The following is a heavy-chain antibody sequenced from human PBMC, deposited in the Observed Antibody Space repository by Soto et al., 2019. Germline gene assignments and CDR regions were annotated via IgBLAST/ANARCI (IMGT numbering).Heavy chain of an antibody. Sequence: SVKVSCKASGGTFSSYAISWVRQAPGQGLEWMGGIIPIFGTANYAQKFQGRVTITADESTSTAYMELSSLRSEDTAVYYCARRKGGRLGELLEFDYWGQGNLVTVSS. J-gene: IGHJ4*02. V-gene: IGHV1-69*13. D-gene: IGHD3-16*01. CDR1: GGTFSSYA. CDR3: ARRKGGRLGELLEFDY. CDR2: IIPIFGTA.